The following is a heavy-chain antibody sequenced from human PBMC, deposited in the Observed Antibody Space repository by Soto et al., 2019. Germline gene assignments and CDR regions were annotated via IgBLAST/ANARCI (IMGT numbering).Heavy chain of an antibody. CDR1: GGSISSSSYY. Sequence: SETLSLTCTVSGGSISSSSYYWGWIRQPPGKGLEWIGYIYYSGSTNYKHSLKSRITISVDTSKNQFSLKLTSVTAADTAVYCCARLTVFAALFSKFDPWGQGTLVTVSS. D-gene: IGHD2-21*01. J-gene: IGHJ5*02. V-gene: IGHV4-61*05. CDR3: ARLTVFAALFSKFDP. CDR2: IYYSGST.